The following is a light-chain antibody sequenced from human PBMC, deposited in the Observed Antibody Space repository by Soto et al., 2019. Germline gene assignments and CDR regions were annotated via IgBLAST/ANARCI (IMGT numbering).Light chain of an antibody. V-gene: IGKV4-1*01. Sequence: DIVMTQSPDSLAVSLGERATINCKSSQSVLYSSNNKNFLAWYQQKAGQPPKLLIYWASTRESGVPDRFSGSGSGTDFTLTICSLQAEDVAVYYCQQYYSNPPTFGQGTKVEIK. CDR1: QSVLYSSNNKNF. CDR2: WAS. J-gene: IGKJ1*01. CDR3: QQYYSNPPT.